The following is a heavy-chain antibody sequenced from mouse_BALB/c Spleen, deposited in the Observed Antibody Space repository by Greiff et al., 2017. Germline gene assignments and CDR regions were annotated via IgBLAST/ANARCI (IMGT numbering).Heavy chain of an antibody. J-gene: IGHJ3*01. Sequence: DVKLQESGPSLVKPSQTLSLTCSVTGDSITSGYWNWIRKFPGNKLEYMGYISYSGSTYYNPSLKSRISITRDTSKNQYYLQLNAVTTEDTATYYCASPYDYDGTWFAYWGQGTLVTVSA. CDR1: GDSITSGY. CDR3: ASPYDYDGTWFAY. V-gene: IGHV3-8*02. CDR2: ISYSGST. D-gene: IGHD2-4*01.